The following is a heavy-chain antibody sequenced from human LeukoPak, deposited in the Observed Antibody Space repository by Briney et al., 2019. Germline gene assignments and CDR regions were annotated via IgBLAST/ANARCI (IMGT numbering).Heavy chain of an antibody. V-gene: IGHV4-39*07. D-gene: IGHD3-3*02. CDR3: ARGRHYWFDP. J-gene: IGHJ5*02. Sequence: SETLSLTCTVSGGSISSSSYYWGWIRQPPGKGLEWIGSIYYSGSTYYNPSLESRVTMSVDTSKNQFFLNLTSVTAADTAVYYCARGRHYWFDPWGQGTLVTVSS. CDR1: GGSISSSSYY. CDR2: IYYSGST.